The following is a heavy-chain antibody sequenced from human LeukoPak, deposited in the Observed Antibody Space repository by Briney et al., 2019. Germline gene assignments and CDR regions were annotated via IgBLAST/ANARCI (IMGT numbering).Heavy chain of an antibody. Sequence: SQTLSLTCAISGDSVSSNSAAWNWIRQSPSRGLEWLGMTYYRSKLYNDYAVSVKSRITINPDTPKNQFSMQLNSVTPEDKAVYYCARTDYYGSGSYFDYWGQGTLVTVSS. J-gene: IGHJ4*02. V-gene: IGHV6-1*01. CDR3: ARTDYYGSGSYFDY. CDR2: TYYRSKLYN. CDR1: GDSVSSNSAA. D-gene: IGHD3-10*01.